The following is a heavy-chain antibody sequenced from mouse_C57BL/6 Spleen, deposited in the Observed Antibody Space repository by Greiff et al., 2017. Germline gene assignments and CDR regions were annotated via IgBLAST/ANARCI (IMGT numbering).Heavy chain of an antibody. V-gene: IGHV14-2*01. J-gene: IGHJ3*01. CDR3: ASPDGYSLAY. CDR2: IDPEDGET. D-gene: IGHD2-3*01. Sequence: EVQLQQSGAELVKPGASVKLSCTASGFNINDYYMHWVKQRTEQGLEWIGRIDPEDGETKYAPKFQGKATITADTSSNTAYLQLSSLTSEDTAVYYCASPDGYSLAYWGQGTLVTVSA. CDR1: GFNINDYY.